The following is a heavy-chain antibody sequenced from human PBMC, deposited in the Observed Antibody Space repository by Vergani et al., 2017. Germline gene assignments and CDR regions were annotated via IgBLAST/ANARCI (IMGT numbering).Heavy chain of an antibody. Sequence: EVQLLESGGGLVQPGGSLRLSCAASGFTFSSYAMSWVRQAPGKGLEWVSAISGRGGSTYYADSVKGRFTISRDNSKNTLYLQMNSLRAEDTAVYYCAKTRRHYDYVWGSYRYVWFDPWGQGTLVTVSS. CDR2: ISGRGGST. CDR3: AKTRRHYDYVWGSYRYVWFDP. J-gene: IGHJ5*02. V-gene: IGHV3-23*01. D-gene: IGHD3-16*02. CDR1: GFTFSSYA.